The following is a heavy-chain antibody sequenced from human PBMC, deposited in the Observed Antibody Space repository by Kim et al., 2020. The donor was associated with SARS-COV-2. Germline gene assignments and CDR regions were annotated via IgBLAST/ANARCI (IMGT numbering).Heavy chain of an antibody. D-gene: IGHD3-22*01. J-gene: IGHJ5*02. V-gene: IGHV4-59*01. CDR3: ARGPYYYDSSGFYYDH. CDR1: GGSISSYY. Sequence: SETLSLTCTVSGGSISSYYWSWIRQPPGAGLEWIGYIYNTGSTNYNPSLKSRGTISVDTSKNQFSLKLSSVIAADTVAYYCARGPYYYDSSGFYYDHWGHRSPVSVSS. CDR2: IYNTGST.